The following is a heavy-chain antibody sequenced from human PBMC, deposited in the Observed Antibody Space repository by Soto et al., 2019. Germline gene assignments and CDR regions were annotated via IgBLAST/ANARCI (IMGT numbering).Heavy chain of an antibody. CDR3: ARVPTSHKPFGNSGWNTGRAFDI. D-gene: IGHD6-19*01. CDR2: IIPIFGTA. Sequence: GASVKVSCKASGGTFSSYAISWVRQAPGQGLEWMGGIIPIFGTANYAQKFQGRVTITADKSTSTAYMELSSLRSEDTAVYYCARVPTSHKPFGNSGWNTGRAFDIWGQGTMVTVSS. J-gene: IGHJ3*02. V-gene: IGHV1-69*06. CDR1: GGTFSSYA.